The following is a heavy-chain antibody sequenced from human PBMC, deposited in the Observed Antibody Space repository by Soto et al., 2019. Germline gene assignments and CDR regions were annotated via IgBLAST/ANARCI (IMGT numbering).Heavy chain of an antibody. CDR3: ARFNRWGVNWFDP. CDR1: VDSISSFS. Sequence: SETLSLTCTVSVDSISSFSWSWIRQPPGKGLEWIGYIYYSGSTTYNPSFKSRVTISLDTSADQFSLKLTSVTAADTAVYYCARFNRWGVNWFDPWGQGTLVTVSS. V-gene: IGHV4-59*12. D-gene: IGHD3-16*01. J-gene: IGHJ5*02. CDR2: IYYSGST.